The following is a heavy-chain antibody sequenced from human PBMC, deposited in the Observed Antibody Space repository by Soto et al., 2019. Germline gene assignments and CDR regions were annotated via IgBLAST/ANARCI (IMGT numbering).Heavy chain of an antibody. V-gene: IGHV1-3*01. CDR1: GYTFTSYA. CDR2: INAGNGNT. J-gene: IGHJ4*02. CDR3: ALIPVQLSITMVRGVITFSSPPCDY. Sequence: ASVKVSCKASGYTFTSYAMHWVRQAPGQRLEWMGWINAGNGNTKYSQKFQGRVTITRDTSARTAYMELGSPRSEDTAVYYCALIPVQLSITMVRGVITFSSPPCDYWGQGTLVTVSS. D-gene: IGHD3-10*01.